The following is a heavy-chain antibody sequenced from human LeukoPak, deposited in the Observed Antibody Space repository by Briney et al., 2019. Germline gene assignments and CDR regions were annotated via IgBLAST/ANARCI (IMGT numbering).Heavy chain of an antibody. Sequence: GGSLRLSCAASGFIFSSHGMHWVRQAPGKGLEWVAVISYDGSNKYYADSVKGRFTISRDNSKNTPYLQMNSLRAEDTAVYYCAKVGPEYYYYMDVWGEGTTVTVSS. J-gene: IGHJ6*03. CDR3: AKVGPEYYYYMDV. CDR2: ISYDGSNK. D-gene: IGHD1-14*01. CDR1: GFIFSSHG. V-gene: IGHV3-30*18.